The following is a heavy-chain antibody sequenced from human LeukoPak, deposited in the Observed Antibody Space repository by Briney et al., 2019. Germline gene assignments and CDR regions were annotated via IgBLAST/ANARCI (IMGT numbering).Heavy chain of an antibody. V-gene: IGHV3-15*01. Sequence: GGSLRLSCAAYGFTFSNAWMSWVRQAPGKGLEWVGRIKSKTDGGTTDYAAPVKGRFTISRDDSKNTLYLQMNNLKTEDTAVYYCTAEETGVTPFDYWGQGTLVTVSS. J-gene: IGHJ4*02. CDR2: IKSKTDGGTT. CDR1: GFTFSNAW. D-gene: IGHD2-21*02. CDR3: TAEETGVTPFDY.